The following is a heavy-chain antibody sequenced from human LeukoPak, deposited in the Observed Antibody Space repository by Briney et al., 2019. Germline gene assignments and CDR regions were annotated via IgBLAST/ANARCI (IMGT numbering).Heavy chain of an antibody. V-gene: IGHV1-18*01. CDR1: GYTFTSYG. CDR3: AGGGPMVRAELDY. Sequence: EASVKVSFKASGYTFTSYGISRVRQPPGQGLEWMGWISVYNGNTNYAQKLQGKVPMTTDTSTSTAYMELRSLRSDGAAVYYCAGGGPMVRAELDYWGQGTLVTVSS. D-gene: IGHD3-10*01. J-gene: IGHJ4*02. CDR2: ISVYNGNT.